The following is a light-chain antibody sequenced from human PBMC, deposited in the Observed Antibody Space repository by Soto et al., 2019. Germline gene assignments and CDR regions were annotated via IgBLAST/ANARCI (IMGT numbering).Light chain of an antibody. Sequence: QSVLTQPASVSGSPGQSITISCTGTTSDIGGYNYVSWYQQHPGKAPKLMIYDVSNRPSGVSDRFSGSKSGNMASLTISGLQAEDEADYYCSSFTDTNTYVVLGGGTQLTVL. J-gene: IGLJ2*01. V-gene: IGLV2-14*01. CDR3: SSFTDTNTYVV. CDR1: TSDIGGYNY. CDR2: DVS.